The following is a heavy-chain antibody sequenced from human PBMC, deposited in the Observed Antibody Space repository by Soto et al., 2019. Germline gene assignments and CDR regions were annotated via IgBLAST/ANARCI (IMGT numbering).Heavy chain of an antibody. V-gene: IGHV1-3*01. J-gene: IGHJ4*02. Sequence: ASVKVSCKASGYTFTSYAMHWVRQAPGKGLEWMGWINAGNGNTKYSQKFQGRVTITRDTSASTAYMELSSLRSEDTAVYYCARMYYYDSSGYYFPLYFDYWGQGTLVTVS. CDR2: INAGNGNT. D-gene: IGHD3-22*01. CDR1: GYTFTSYA. CDR3: ARMYYYDSSGYYFPLYFDY.